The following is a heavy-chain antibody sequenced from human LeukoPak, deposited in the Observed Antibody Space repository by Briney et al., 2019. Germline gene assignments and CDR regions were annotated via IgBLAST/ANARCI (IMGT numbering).Heavy chain of an antibody. J-gene: IGHJ4*02. CDR1: GFTVSSNY. V-gene: IGHV3-53*01. Sequence: PGGSLRLSCAASGFTVSSNYMSWVRQAPGKGLEWVSVIYSGGSTYYADSVKGRFTISRDNSKNTLYLQMNSLRAEDTAVYYCAREDHSSGWYRWDSWGQGTLVTVSS. D-gene: IGHD6-19*01. CDR2: IYSGGST. CDR3: AREDHSSGWYRWDS.